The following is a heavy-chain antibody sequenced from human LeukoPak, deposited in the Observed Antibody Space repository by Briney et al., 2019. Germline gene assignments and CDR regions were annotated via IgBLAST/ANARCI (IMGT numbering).Heavy chain of an antibody. D-gene: IGHD3-3*01. CDR1: GFTFSSYG. CDR2: IRYDGSNK. Sequence: GGSLRLSCAASGFTFSSYGMHWVRQAPGKGLEWVAFIRYDGSNKYYADSVKGRFTISRDNSKNTLYLQMNSLRAEDTAVYYCARVMRIFGVLRGAFDIWGQGTMVTVSS. J-gene: IGHJ3*02. V-gene: IGHV3-30*02. CDR3: ARVMRIFGVLRGAFDI.